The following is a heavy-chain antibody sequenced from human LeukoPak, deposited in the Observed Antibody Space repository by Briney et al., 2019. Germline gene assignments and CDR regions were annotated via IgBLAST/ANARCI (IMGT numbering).Heavy chain of an antibody. J-gene: IGHJ4*02. CDR3: ARGAALQLWFSY. V-gene: IGHV1-69*06. CDR1: GGTFSSYA. CDR2: IIPVFGTA. Sequence: SVKVSCKASGGTFSSYAISWVRQAPGQGLEWMGGIIPVFGTANYAQKFQGRVTITADKSTSTAYMELSSLRSEDTAVYYCARGAALQLWFSYWGQGTLVTVSS. D-gene: IGHD5-18*01.